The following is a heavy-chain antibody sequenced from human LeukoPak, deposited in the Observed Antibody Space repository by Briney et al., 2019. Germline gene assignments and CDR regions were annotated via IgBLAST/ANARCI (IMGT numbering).Heavy chain of an antibody. CDR2: IKQDGSEK. J-gene: IGHJ3*02. CDR3: ARVSGSGYGAFDI. Sequence: GGSLRLSCAASGFTFSSYWMSWVRQAPGKGLEWVANIKQDGSEKYYVDSVKGRFTISRDNSKNTLYLQMNSLRAEDTAVYYCARVSGSGYGAFDIWGQGTMVTVSS. V-gene: IGHV3-7*01. D-gene: IGHD3-22*01. CDR1: GFTFSSYW.